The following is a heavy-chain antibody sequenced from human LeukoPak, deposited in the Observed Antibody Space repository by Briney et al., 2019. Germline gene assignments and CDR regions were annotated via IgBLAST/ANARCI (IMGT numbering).Heavy chain of an antibody. CDR2: IYYSGST. D-gene: IGHD5-18*01. CDR3: ARATLQRGYSYGYVLDY. Sequence: MASETLSLTCTVSGGSISSSSYYWGWIRQPPGKGLEWIGSIYYSGSTNYNPSLKSRVTISVDTSKNQFSLKLSSVTAADTAVYYCARATLQRGYSYGYVLDYWGQGTLVTVSS. CDR1: GGSISSSSYY. V-gene: IGHV4-39*07. J-gene: IGHJ4*02.